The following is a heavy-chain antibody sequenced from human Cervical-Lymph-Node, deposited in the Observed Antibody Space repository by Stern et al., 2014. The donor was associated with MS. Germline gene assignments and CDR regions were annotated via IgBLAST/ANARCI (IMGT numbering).Heavy chain of an antibody. CDR1: GFTFSSYS. J-gene: IGHJ4*02. Sequence: EVQLVESGGGLVKPGGSLRLSCAASGFTFSSYSMNWVRQAPGKGLEWVASISSGGSYIYFAVSLKGRFPISRDNAKNSLYLQMNSLRAEDTAVYYCARGRGGNYRYYFDYWGQGTLVTVSS. CDR2: ISSGGSYI. CDR3: ARGRGGNYRYYFDY. V-gene: IGHV3-21*01. D-gene: IGHD4-23*01.